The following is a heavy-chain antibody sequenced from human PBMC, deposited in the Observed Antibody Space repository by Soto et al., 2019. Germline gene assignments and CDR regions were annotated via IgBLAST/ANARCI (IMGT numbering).Heavy chain of an antibody. CDR3: ARDNDFWSDYYPGMDV. D-gene: IGHD3-3*01. J-gene: IGHJ6*02. CDR1: GYTFTSYG. Sequence: ASVKVSCKASGYTFTSYGISWVRQAPGQGLEWMGWISAYNDNTNYAQKLQGRVTMTTDTSTSTAYMELRSLRSDDTDLYYCARDNDFWSDYYPGMDVWGQGTTVTVSS. CDR2: ISAYNDNT. V-gene: IGHV1-18*01.